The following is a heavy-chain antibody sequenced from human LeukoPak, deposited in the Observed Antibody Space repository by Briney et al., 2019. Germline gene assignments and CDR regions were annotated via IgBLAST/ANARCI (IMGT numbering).Heavy chain of an antibody. CDR3: ARGPNWDAVLYWYFDL. V-gene: IGHV4-59*01. J-gene: IGHJ2*01. D-gene: IGHD1-1*01. CDR1: GGSISGYY. Sequence: TSETLSLTCTVSGGSISGYYWNWIRQPPGKGLEWIGYIYYTGSTNYNPSLKSRVTISLDTSKNQFSLKLSSVTAADTAVYYCARGPNWDAVLYWYFDLWGRGTLVTVSS. CDR2: IYYTGST.